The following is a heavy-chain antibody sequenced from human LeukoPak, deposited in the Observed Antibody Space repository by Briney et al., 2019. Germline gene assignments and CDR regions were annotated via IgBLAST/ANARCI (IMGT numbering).Heavy chain of an antibody. CDR2: INSDGSGT. CDR3: ARTGLTSGGYQSFDY. V-gene: IGHV3-74*01. Sequence: GGSLRLSCAASGFTFSSYGMHWVRQAPGKGLVWVSRINSDGSGTSYADSVKGRFTISRDNAKNTLYLQMNSLRAEDTAVYYCARTGLTSGGYQSFDYWGQGALVTVSS. D-gene: IGHD3-22*01. CDR1: GFTFSSYG. J-gene: IGHJ4*02.